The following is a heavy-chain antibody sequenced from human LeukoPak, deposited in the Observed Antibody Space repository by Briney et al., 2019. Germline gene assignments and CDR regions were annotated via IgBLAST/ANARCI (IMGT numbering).Heavy chain of an antibody. CDR2: IFYTGST. V-gene: IGHV4-59*01. J-gene: IGHJ3*01. CDR1: GGSISTYY. Sequence: SETLSLTCTVSGGSISTYYWSWIRQPPGKGLEWLGYIFYTGSTNYNPSLKSRATMSLDTSKNQFSLKLSSVTAADTAVYYCARVIENTGGAFDVWGQGTMVTVSS. CDR3: ARVIENTGGAFDV. D-gene: IGHD2-8*02.